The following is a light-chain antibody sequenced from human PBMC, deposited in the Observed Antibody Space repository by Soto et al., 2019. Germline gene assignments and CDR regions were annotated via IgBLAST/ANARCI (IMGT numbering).Light chain of an antibody. CDR2: GAS. Sequence: EIVMTQSPAPLSVSPGERATLSCRASQSVSNNLAWYQKKPGQAPRLLIYGASTRATGIPARFSGSGSGTEFTLTISSLQSDDFAFYYCQQYNNWWTFGQGTRVDIK. J-gene: IGKJ1*01. CDR3: QQYNNWWT. V-gene: IGKV3-15*01. CDR1: QSVSNN.